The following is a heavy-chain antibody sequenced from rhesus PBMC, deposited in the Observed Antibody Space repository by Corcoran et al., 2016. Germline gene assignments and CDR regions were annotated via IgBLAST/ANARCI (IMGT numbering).Heavy chain of an antibody. CDR3: AAPGYSGRWEWYGLDS. CDR2: IRGSSGST. CDR1: GGSISSSNW. J-gene: IGHJ6*01. V-gene: IGHV4-65*01. D-gene: IGHD6-25*01. Sequence: QVQLQESGPGLVKPSETLSLTCAVPGGSISSSNWWSWIRKPPGKGLEGIGYIRGSSGSTYYNPSLKSRVTISTDTSKNQFSLKLGSVTAADTAVYYCAAPGYSGRWEWYGLDSWGQGVVVTVSS.